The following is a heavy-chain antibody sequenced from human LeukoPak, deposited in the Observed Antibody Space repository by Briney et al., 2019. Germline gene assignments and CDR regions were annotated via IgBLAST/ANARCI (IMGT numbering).Heavy chain of an antibody. CDR2: IGTVGDT. Sequence: PGGSLRLSCAPSGFTFCDYDMHSLRQATGKGLEWVSAIGTVGDTFYAGSVEGRFTISRENAKNSLYLQMNSLSAGDTAVYYCARVKGSGLSDYYYGLDAWGQGTTVTVSS. J-gene: IGHJ6*02. V-gene: IGHV3-13*04. CDR3: ARVKGSGLSDYYYGLDA. D-gene: IGHD6-19*01. CDR1: GFTFCDYD.